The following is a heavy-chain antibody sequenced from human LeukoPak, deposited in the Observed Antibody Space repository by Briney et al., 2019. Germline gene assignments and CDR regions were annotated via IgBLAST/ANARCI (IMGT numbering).Heavy chain of an antibody. D-gene: IGHD6-19*01. CDR3: ARYLRSGWSYFDH. Sequence: GGSLRLSCAASGFTFSSYAMNWVRQAPGKGLEWISYISSSSTTIHYADSVKGRFTISRDNVKNSLYLQMNSLRVEDTAVYYCARYLRSGWSYFDHWGQGTLVIVSS. J-gene: IGHJ4*02. CDR1: GFTFSSYA. CDR2: ISSSSTTI. V-gene: IGHV3-48*04.